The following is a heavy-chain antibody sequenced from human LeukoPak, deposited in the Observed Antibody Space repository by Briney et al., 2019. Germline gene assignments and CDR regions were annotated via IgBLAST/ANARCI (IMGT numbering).Heavy chain of an antibody. Sequence: GGSLRLSCVVSGFTFSTYSMNWVRQAPGKGLEWVSYISSTSGTMHYADSVKGRFTISRDSAKNSLYLQMNSLRAEDTAVYFCARELKFAMAAFDYWGQGTLVSVPS. CDR1: GFTFSTYS. CDR3: ARELKFAMAAFDY. J-gene: IGHJ4*02. D-gene: IGHD5-18*01. CDR2: ISSTSGTM. V-gene: IGHV3-48*01.